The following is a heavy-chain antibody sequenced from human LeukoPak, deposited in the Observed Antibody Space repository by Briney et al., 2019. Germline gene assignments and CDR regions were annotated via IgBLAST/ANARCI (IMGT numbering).Heavy chain of an antibody. Sequence: ASVKVSCKASGYTFTSYGISWVRQAPGQGLEWMGIINPSGGSTSYAQKFQGRVTMTRDMSTSTVYMELSSLRSEDTAVYYCARAVGSSALGRWGQGTLVTVSS. CDR3: ARAVGSSALGR. D-gene: IGHD6-6*01. CDR1: GYTFTSYG. V-gene: IGHV1-46*01. J-gene: IGHJ4*02. CDR2: INPSGGST.